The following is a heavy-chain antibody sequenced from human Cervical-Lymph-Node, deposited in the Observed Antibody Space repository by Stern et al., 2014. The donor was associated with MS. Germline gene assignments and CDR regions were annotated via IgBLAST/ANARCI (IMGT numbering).Heavy chain of an antibody. Sequence: MQLVESEGGVVQPGRSLRLSCAASGFTFSSYGMHWVRQAPGKGLEWVAVISYDGSNKYYADSVKGRFTISRDNSKNTLYLQMNSLRAEDTAVYYCAKESGYQLLLRFAYWGQGTLVTVSS. J-gene: IGHJ4*02. CDR3: AKESGYQLLLRFAY. V-gene: IGHV3-30*18. CDR1: GFTFSSYG. D-gene: IGHD2-2*01. CDR2: ISYDGSNK.